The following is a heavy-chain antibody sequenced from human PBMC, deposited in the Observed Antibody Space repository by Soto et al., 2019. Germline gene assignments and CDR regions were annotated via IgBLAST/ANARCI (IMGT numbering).Heavy chain of an antibody. CDR3: AKDTEYYYDSSGYYWDY. CDR1: GFTFSNYA. D-gene: IGHD3-22*01. CDR2: ISGSGGST. Sequence: GGSLRLSCAASGFTFSNYAMSWVRQAPGKGLEWVSAISGSGGSTYYADSVKGRFTISRDNSKNTLYLQMNSLRAEDTAVYYCAKDTEYYYDSSGYYWDYWGQGTLVTVSS. J-gene: IGHJ4*02. V-gene: IGHV3-23*01.